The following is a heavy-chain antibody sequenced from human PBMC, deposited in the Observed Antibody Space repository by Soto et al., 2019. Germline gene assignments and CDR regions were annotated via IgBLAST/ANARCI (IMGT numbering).Heavy chain of an antibody. J-gene: IGHJ6*02. Sequence: GSLRLSCAASGFTFSSYDMSWVRQAPGKGLEWVANIKQDGSEKYYADSVKGRFTISRDNSKKSLYLQMNSLRAEDTAVYHCAKDGYDNGFLDWVQGTTVTVPS. V-gene: IGHV3-7*01. CDR1: GFTFSSYD. D-gene: IGHD5-12*01. CDR2: IKQDGSEK. CDR3: AKDGYDNGFLD.